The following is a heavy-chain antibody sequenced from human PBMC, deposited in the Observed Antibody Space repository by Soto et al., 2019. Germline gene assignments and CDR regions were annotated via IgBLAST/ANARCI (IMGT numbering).Heavy chain of an antibody. V-gene: IGHV1-69*08. CDR3: ARDGRWLVHDS. D-gene: IGHD6-19*01. CDR1: GGTFSSYT. Sequence: QVQLVQSGAEVKKPGSSVKVSCKASGGTFSSYTISWVRQAPGQGLEWMGRIIPILGIANYAQKFQGRVTITADKSTSTADMELSSLRSEDTAVYYCARDGRWLVHDSWGQGTLVTVSS. J-gene: IGHJ4*02. CDR2: IIPILGIA.